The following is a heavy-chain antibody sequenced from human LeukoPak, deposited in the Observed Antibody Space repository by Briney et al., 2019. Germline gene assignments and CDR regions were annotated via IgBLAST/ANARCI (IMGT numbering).Heavy chain of an antibody. Sequence: SETLSLTCTVSGGSINSYYWSWIRQPPGKGLEWIGYIYYSGSTKYNPSLESRVTISVDTSKNQFSLKLSSVTAADTAVYYCARVPRGYYMDVWGKGTTVTISS. J-gene: IGHJ6*03. CDR3: ARVPRGYYMDV. CDR2: IYYSGST. V-gene: IGHV4-59*01. D-gene: IGHD3-10*01. CDR1: GGSINSYY.